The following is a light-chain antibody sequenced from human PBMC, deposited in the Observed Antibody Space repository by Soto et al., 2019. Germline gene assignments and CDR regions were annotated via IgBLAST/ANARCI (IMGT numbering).Light chain of an antibody. V-gene: IGLV2-14*01. CDR2: EVS. CDR3: SSYTTTTRL. Sequence: QSALTQPASVSGSPGQSITISCTGTSSDIGSNNYVSWFQQRPGKAPTLIIYEVSNRPLGVSNHFSGSKSGNTASLTISGLLPEDEAEYYCSSYTTTTRLFGGGTKLTVL. J-gene: IGLJ3*02. CDR1: SSDIGSNNY.